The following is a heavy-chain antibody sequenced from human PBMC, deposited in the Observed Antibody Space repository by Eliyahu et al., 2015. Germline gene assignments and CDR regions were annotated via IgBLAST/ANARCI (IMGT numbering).Heavy chain of an antibody. CDR3: AKDGRGSSSSSDY. CDR1: GFPFSSYA. V-gene: IGHV3-23*01. J-gene: IGHJ4*02. CDR2: ISGSGGST. Sequence: EVQLLESGGGLGEPGGSXXLSCAASGFPFSSYALXWVRXAPGKGLEWVSAISGSGGSTYYADSVKGRFTISRDNSKNTLFLQMNSLRAEDTAVYYCAKDGRGSSSSSDYWGQGTLVTVSS. D-gene: IGHD6-6*01.